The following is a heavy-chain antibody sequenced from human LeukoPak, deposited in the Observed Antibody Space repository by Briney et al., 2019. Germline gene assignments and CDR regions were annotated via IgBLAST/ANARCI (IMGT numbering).Heavy chain of an antibody. CDR1: EFSFSSYA. CDR3: ARWFGEPPNFDY. D-gene: IGHD3-10*01. J-gene: IGHJ4*02. V-gene: IGHV3-30*04. CDR2: IVYDGSDK. Sequence: HPGGSLRLSCAASEFSFSSYAMHWVPQAPGKGLEWVAVIVYDGSDKYYGDSVKGRFSISRDNSENRVFLQMNSLRAEDTAMYYCARWFGEPPNFDYWGQGTLVTVSS.